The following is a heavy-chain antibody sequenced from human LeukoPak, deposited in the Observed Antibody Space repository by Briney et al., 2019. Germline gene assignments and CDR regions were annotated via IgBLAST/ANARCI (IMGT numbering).Heavy chain of an antibody. CDR1: EFSVGSNY. CDR3: ARDAHLWDQSAPLQH. V-gene: IGHV3-66*01. Sequence: GGSLRLSCAASEFSVGSNYMTWVRQAPGKGLEWVSLIYSGGSTYYADSVKGRFTISRDNSKNTLYLQMNSLRAEDTAVYYCARDAHLWDQSAPLQHWGQGTLVTVSS. CDR2: IYSGGST. J-gene: IGHJ1*01. D-gene: IGHD3-3*02.